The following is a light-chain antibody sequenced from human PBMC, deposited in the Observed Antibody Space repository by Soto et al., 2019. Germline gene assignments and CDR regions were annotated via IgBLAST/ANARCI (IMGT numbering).Light chain of an antibody. CDR3: AAWDDSLNGPYVV. CDR2: SNN. CDR1: SSNIGSNT. Sequence: QSVLTQPPSASGTPGQRVTIYCSGRSSNIGSNTVNWYQQLPGTAPKLLIYSNNQRSSWVPDRFSCSKSGTSASLAISGLQSEDEADYYCAAWDDSLNGPYVVFGGVTKLTVL. J-gene: IGLJ2*01. V-gene: IGLV1-44*01.